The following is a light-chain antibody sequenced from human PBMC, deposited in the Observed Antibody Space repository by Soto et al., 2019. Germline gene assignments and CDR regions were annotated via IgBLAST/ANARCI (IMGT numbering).Light chain of an antibody. CDR1: QSVSSSY. J-gene: IGKJ1*01. Sequence: EVGLTQSPGTLSLSPGERATLSCRASQSVSSSYLAWYQQKPGQAPRLLIYGASSRATGIPDRFSGSGSGTDFTLTISRLEPEDFAVYYCQQYGSWWTFGQGTKVDIK. CDR3: QQYGSWWT. V-gene: IGKV3-20*01. CDR2: GAS.